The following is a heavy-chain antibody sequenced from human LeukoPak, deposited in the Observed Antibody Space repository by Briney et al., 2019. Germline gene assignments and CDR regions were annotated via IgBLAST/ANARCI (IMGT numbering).Heavy chain of an antibody. CDR1: GYTFIGYY. Sequence: ASVTVSCKASGYTFIGYYMHWVRQAPGQGLEWMGWINPNSGGTNYAQKFQDRVTMTRDTSISTAYMELSRLRSDDTAMYFCARAYTGLEAFDYWGPGNLGSVSS. CDR3: ARAYTGLEAFDY. CDR2: INPNSGGT. D-gene: IGHD5-12*01. V-gene: IGHV1-2*02. J-gene: IGHJ4*02.